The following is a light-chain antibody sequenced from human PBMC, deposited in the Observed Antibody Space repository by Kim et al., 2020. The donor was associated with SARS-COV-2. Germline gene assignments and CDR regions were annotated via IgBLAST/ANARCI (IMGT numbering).Light chain of an antibody. J-gene: IGKJ2*01. CDR2: GAS. V-gene: IGKV3-20*01. Sequence: PGERAPPSCRASQSVSSSYLAWYQQKPGQAPRLLIYGASSRATGIPDRFSGSGSGTDFTLTISRLEPEDFAVYYCQQYGSSPPRYTFGQGTKLEI. CDR3: QQYGSSPPRYT. CDR1: QSVSSSY.